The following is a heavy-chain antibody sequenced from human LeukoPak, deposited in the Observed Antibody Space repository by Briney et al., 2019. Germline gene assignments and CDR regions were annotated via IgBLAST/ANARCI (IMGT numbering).Heavy chain of an antibody. Sequence: QPGGSLRLSCAASGFTFSSYGMHWVRQAPGKGLEWVAVIWYDGSNKYYADSVKGRFTISRDNSKNTLYLQMNSLRAEDTAVYYCAKEDGSSWYSRSSYYFDYWGQGTLVTVSS. V-gene: IGHV3-33*06. CDR3: AKEDGSSWYSRSSYYFDY. J-gene: IGHJ4*02. CDR2: IWYDGSNK. CDR1: GFTFSSYG. D-gene: IGHD6-13*01.